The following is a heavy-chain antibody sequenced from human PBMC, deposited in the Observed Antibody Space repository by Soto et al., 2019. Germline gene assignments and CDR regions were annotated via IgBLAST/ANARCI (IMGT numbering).Heavy chain of an antibody. CDR3: ARVKAQILSSGWYGGDDI. V-gene: IGHV3-23*01. CDR1: GFTFSTYS. CDR2: IRDSGHST. J-gene: IGHJ3*02. D-gene: IGHD6-19*01. Sequence: EVQLLESGGGLVQPGGSLRLSCAASGFTFSTYSMTWVLQAPGKGLEWVSTIRDSGHSTHYADSVRGRFAISRDNSKNTLFLQMNSLRAEDTAVYYCARVKAQILSSGWYGGDDIWGQGTMVTVSS.